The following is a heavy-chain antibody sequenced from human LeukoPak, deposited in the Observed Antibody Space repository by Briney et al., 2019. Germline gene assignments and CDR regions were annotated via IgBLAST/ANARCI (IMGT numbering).Heavy chain of an antibody. D-gene: IGHD4-17*01. J-gene: IGHJ5*02. V-gene: IGHV4-59*01. CDR3: ARGPPSTTVTPRLFDP. Sequence: SETLSLTCTVSGGSISSYYWSWIRQPPAKGLEWVGYIYYSGSTNYNHSLKSRVSISVDTSKNQLYLNLSAVTAADTAVYYCARGPPSTTVTPRLFDPWGKGNLVTVSS. CDR1: GGSISSYY. CDR2: IYYSGST.